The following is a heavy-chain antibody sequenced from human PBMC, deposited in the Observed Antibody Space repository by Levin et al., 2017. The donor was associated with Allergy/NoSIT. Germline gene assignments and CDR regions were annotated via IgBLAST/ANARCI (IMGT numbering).Heavy chain of an antibody. J-gene: IGHJ4*02. D-gene: IGHD3-10*01. Sequence: GESLKISCAASGFTFSNYAMNWVRQAPGKGLEWVSYITSSSNTIQYADSVKGRFTISRDNAKNSLFLQMNSLRAEDTAVYFCARDPSPDDGSGGNLDYWGQGTLVTVSS. CDR2: ITSSSNTI. CDR1: GFTFSNYA. CDR3: ARDPSPDDGSGGNLDY. V-gene: IGHV3-48*01.